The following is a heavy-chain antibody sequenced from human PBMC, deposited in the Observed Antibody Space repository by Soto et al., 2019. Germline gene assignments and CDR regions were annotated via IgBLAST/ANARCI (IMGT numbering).Heavy chain of an antibody. CDR3: GRPPPGRWDRDSFPI. J-gene: IGHJ3*02. CDR2: IYYSGNT. Sequence: QLQLQESGPGLVKPSETLSLTCTVSGGSISSSSYYWGWIRQPPGKGLEWIGSIYYSGNTYYSPSLKRPVNPSIGPSKNQFPFNLRSVSTRKTAVYYCGRPPPGRWDRDSFPIWGQGTMVTGSS. V-gene: IGHV4-39*01. D-gene: IGHD1-26*01. CDR1: GGSISSSSYY.